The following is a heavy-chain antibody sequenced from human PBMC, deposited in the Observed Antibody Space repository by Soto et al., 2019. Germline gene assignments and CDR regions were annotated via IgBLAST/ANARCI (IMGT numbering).Heavy chain of an antibody. V-gene: IGHV1-69*02. D-gene: IGHD3-10*01. Sequence: QVQLVQSGPEVKMPGSSVKVSCKASGDTFNSYTINWVRQAPGQGLQWMGRTIPILAMSNYALKFQCRVTITADKSTTPAYMELSRLRSDDTAVYYCAASYGSGSRAFDYWGQGTLVTVSS. J-gene: IGHJ4*02. CDR1: GDTFNSYT. CDR3: AASYGSGSRAFDY. CDR2: TIPILAMS.